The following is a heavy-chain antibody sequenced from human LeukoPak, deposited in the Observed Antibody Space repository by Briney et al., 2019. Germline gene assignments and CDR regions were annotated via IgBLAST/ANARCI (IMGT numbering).Heavy chain of an antibody. D-gene: IGHD3-22*01. CDR1: GGTFSSYA. J-gene: IGHJ4*02. Sequence: SVKVSCKASGGTFSSYAISWVRQAPGQGLEWMGGIIPIFGTANYAQKFQGRVTITADESTSTAYMELSSLRSEDTAVGYCARDGYFYGSSGYFYFGHWGQGTLVTGSS. CDR2: IIPIFGTA. CDR3: ARDGYFYGSSGYFYFGH. V-gene: IGHV1-69*13.